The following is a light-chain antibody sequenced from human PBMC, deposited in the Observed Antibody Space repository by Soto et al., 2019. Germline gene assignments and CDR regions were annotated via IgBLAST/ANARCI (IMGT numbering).Light chain of an antibody. CDR1: SSNIGVGYD. Sequence: QPVLTQPPSVSGAPGQRVTITCTGTSSNIGVGYDVHWYQHLRGTAPKLLIYDTKNRPSGVPDRFSGSKSGTSASLAITGLQPEDEGDYFCQSYDSSLIGVVFGGGTQLTVL. CDR2: DTK. V-gene: IGLV1-40*01. CDR3: QSYDSSLIGVV. J-gene: IGLJ7*01.